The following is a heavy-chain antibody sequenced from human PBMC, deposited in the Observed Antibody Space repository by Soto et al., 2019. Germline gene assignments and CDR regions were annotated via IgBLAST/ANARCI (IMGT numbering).Heavy chain of an antibody. CDR3: AGGDGSSLFDL. V-gene: IGHV4-59*01. J-gene: IGHJ4*02. D-gene: IGHD6-13*01. Sequence: QVQLQESGPGLVKPSETLSLTCTVSGGSISSYYWTWIRQPPGKGLEWIGYVYHSGNTNYNPSLKSRVTISVDRSKNQFSLNLTSVTAADTAVYYCAGGDGSSLFDLWGQGTLVTVSS. CDR1: GGSISSYY. CDR2: VYHSGNT.